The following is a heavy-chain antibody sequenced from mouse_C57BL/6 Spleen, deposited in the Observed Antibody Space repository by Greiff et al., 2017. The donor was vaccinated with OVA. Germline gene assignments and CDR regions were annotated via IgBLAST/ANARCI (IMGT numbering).Heavy chain of an antibody. CDR2: IRNKANGYTT. CDR1: GITFPAYY. CDR3: ARWNYDYPYYYAMHH. J-gene: IGHJ4*01. V-gene: IGHV7-3*01. Sequence: EVQLVESSGGLVQPVCSLSVSCATSGITFPAYYMSWVRPPPGKALEWLGFIRNKANGYTTEYSASVKGRFTISRDNSQSILYLQMNALRAEDSATYYCARWNYDYPYYYAMHHSAQVTPATVSS. D-gene: IGHD2-4*01.